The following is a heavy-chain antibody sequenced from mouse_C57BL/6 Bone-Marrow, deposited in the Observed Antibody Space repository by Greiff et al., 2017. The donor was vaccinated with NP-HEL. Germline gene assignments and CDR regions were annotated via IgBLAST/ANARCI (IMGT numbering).Heavy chain of an antibody. V-gene: IGHV5-9*01. CDR3: ARPLYYGNFSWFAY. D-gene: IGHD2-1*01. J-gene: IGHJ3*01. CDR2: ISGGGGNT. CDR1: GFTFSSYT. Sequence: EVQLVESGGGLVKPGGSLKLSCAASGFTFSSYTMSWVRQTPEKRLEWVATISGGGGNTYYPDSVKGRFTISRDNAKNTLYLQMSSLRSEDTALYYCARPLYYGNFSWFAYWGQGTLVTVSA.